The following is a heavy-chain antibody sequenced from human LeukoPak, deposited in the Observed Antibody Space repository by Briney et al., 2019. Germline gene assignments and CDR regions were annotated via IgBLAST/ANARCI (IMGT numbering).Heavy chain of an antibody. CDR2: ISYDGSNK. V-gene: IGHV3-30-3*01. D-gene: IGHD2-2*01. CDR1: GFTFSSYA. CDR3: ARDYCSSTSCYHVY. Sequence: PGGSLRLSCAASGFTFSSYAMHWVRQAPGKGLEWVAVISYDGSNKYYADSVKGRFTISRDNSKDTLYLQMNSLRAEDAAVYYCARDYCSSTSCYHVYWGQGTLVTVSS. J-gene: IGHJ4*02.